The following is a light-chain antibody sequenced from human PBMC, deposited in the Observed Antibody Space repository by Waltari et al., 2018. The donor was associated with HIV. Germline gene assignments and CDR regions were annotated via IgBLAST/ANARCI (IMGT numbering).Light chain of an antibody. CDR1: ENIDTN. J-gene: IGKJ1*01. V-gene: IGKV3-15*01. Sequence: ELVMTQSPITLSLSPGDRATLSCRASENIDTNLAWYQQILGQAPRLLMYGASTRATGIPARFSGSGSGRDFTLTISSLQSEDFVVYYCHQYNEWPRTFGQGTKVEV. CDR3: HQYNEWPRT. CDR2: GAS.